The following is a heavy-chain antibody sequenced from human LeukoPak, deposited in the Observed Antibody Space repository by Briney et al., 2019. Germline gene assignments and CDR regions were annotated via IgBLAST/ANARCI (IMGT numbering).Heavy chain of an antibody. Sequence: PGGSLRLSCAASGFTFSSYGMHWVRQAPGKGLEWVAVIWYDGSNKYYADSVKGRFTISRDNSKNTLYLQMNSLRAEDTAVYYCARDLLEQQWLVPHYWGQGTLVTVPS. D-gene: IGHD6-19*01. V-gene: IGHV3-33*01. CDR3: ARDLLEQQWLVPHY. CDR2: IWYDGSNK. CDR1: GFTFSSYG. J-gene: IGHJ4*02.